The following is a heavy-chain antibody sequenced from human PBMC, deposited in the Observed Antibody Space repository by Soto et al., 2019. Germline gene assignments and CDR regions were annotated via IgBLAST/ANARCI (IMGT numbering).Heavy chain of an antibody. D-gene: IGHD4-17*01. J-gene: IGHJ4*02. V-gene: IGHV3-23*01. CDR3: AKDFMTTVTFDYFDY. CDR1: GFTFSNYA. CDR2: ISSSGGST. Sequence: GGSLRLSCAASGFTFSNYAMSWVRQAPGKGLEWVSAISSSGGSTYYADSVKGRFTISRDNSKNTLYLQMNSLRAEDTAVYYCAKDFMTTVTFDYFDYWGQGTLVTVSS.